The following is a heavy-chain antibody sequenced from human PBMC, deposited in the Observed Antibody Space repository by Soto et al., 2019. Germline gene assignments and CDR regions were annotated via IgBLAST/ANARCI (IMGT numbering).Heavy chain of an antibody. V-gene: IGHV4-34*01. CDR3: ARGVGSGSKYGY. D-gene: IGHD3-10*01. Sequence: QVQLQQWGAGLLKPSETLSLTCAVYGGSFTGYYLSWIRQHPGKGLEWIGEINHSGNTNYNPSLNSRVTISVDTSKNQFSLKLGSVTAADTAVYYCARGVGSGSKYGYWGQGTLVTVSS. CDR1: GGSFTGYY. J-gene: IGHJ4*02. CDR2: INHSGNT.